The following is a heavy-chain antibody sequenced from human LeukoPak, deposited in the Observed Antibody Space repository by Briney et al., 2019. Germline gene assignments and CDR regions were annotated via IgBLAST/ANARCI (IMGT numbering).Heavy chain of an antibody. CDR1: GFTFDDYA. CDR2: ISWNSGSI. CDR3: AKDISSSWYGGGGLDY. J-gene: IGHJ4*02. V-gene: IGHV3-9*03. Sequence: GGSLRLSCAASGFTFDDYAMHWVRQAPGKGLEWVSGISWNSGSIGYADSVKGRFTISRDNAKNSLYLQMNSLRAEDMALYYCAKDISSSWYGGGGLDYWGQGTLVTVSS. D-gene: IGHD6-13*01.